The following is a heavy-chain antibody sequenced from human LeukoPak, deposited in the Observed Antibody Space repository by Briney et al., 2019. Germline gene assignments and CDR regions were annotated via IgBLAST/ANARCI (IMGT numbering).Heavy chain of an antibody. CDR3: ARDEWELLRADY. J-gene: IGHJ4*02. Sequence: ASVKVSCKASGYTFTSCYMHWLRQAPGQGLEWMGIINPSGGSTSYAQKFRGRVTMTRDTSTSTVYMELSSLRSEDTAVYYCARDEWELLRADYWGQGTLVTVSS. V-gene: IGHV1-46*01. D-gene: IGHD1-26*01. CDR1: GYTFTSCY. CDR2: INPSGGST.